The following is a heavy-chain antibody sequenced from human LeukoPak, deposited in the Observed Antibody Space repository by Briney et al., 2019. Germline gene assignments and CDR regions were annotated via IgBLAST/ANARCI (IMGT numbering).Heavy chain of an antibody. CDR3: ATFSGGDCSFAY. CDR2: INPNSGGT. J-gene: IGHJ4*02. V-gene: IGHV1-2*02. Sequence: GASVKVSCKASEYTFTGYYMHWVRQAPGQGLEWMGWINPNSGGTNYAQKFQGRVTMTRDTSISTAYMELSRLRSDDTAVYYCATFSGGDCSFAYWGQGTLVTVSS. CDR1: EYTFTGYY. D-gene: IGHD2-21*02.